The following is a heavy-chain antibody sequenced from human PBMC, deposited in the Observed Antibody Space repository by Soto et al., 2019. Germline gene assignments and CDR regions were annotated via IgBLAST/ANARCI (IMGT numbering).Heavy chain of an antibody. Sequence: GGSLRLSCAASGFTFSGYGMHWVRQAPGKGLEWVAVISYDGNNKYYADSVKGRFTISRDNSKNTLYLQMNSLRAEDTAVYYCAKGDRGTYYYYYGVDVWGQGTTVTVSS. D-gene: IGHD1-1*01. V-gene: IGHV3-30*18. CDR2: ISYDGNNK. CDR3: AKGDRGTYYYYYGVDV. CDR1: GFTFSGYG. J-gene: IGHJ6*02.